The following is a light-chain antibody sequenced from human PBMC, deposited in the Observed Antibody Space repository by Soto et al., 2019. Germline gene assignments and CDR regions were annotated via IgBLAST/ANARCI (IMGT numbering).Light chain of an antibody. J-gene: IGLJ2*01. CDR3: AAWDDSLSGVV. Sequence: QSVLTQPPSVSGAPGQRVSISCTGSTSNIGAPYDVHWYQHLPGAAPKLLIYSNNQRPSGVPDRFSGSKSGTSASLAISGLRSEDEADYYCAAWDDSLSGVVFGGGTKLTVL. CDR2: SNN. CDR1: TSNIGAPYD. V-gene: IGLV1-47*02.